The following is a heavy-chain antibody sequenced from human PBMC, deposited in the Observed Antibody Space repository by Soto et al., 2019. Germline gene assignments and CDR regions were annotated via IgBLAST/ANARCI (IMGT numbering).Heavy chain of an antibody. V-gene: IGHV4-30-4*01. CDR1: GGSISSGDYY. CDR2: INYSGST. Sequence: PSETLSLTCTVSGGSISSGDYYWSWIRQPPGKGLEWIGYINYSGSTYYNPSLKSRVTISVDTSKNQFSLKLSSVTAADTAVYYCARGRHILTGYYRDLNYGMDVWGQGTTVTVSS. CDR3: ARGRHILTGYYRDLNYGMDV. D-gene: IGHD3-9*01. J-gene: IGHJ6*02.